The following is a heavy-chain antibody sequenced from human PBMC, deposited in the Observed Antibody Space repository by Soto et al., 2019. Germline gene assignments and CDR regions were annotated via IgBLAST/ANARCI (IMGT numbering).Heavy chain of an antibody. J-gene: IGHJ4*02. D-gene: IGHD1-26*01. CDR2: INPNTGDT. CDR1: GYTFSAYY. CDR3: ARQQDRGIMAAGFDY. Sequence: XSVKVSCKASGYTFSAYYVHWGRQAPDQGLEWMGWINPNTGDTYFAQKFQDRVTMTRDTSISTAYMEVGSLRSDDTAVYFCARQQDRGIMAAGFDYWGQGALVTV. V-gene: IGHV1-2*02.